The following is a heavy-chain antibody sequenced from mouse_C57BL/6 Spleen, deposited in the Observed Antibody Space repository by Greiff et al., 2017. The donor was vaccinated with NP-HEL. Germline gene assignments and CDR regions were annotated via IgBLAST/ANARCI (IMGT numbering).Heavy chain of an antibody. CDR3: TTPYDYDGGAY. CDR2: IDPENGDT. J-gene: IGHJ3*01. CDR1: GFNIKDDY. D-gene: IGHD2-4*01. Sequence: VQLQQSGAELVRPGASVKLSCTASGFNIKDDYMHWVKQRPEQGLEWIGWIDPENGDTEYASKFQGKATITADTSSNTAYLQLSSLTSEDTAVYYCTTPYDYDGGAYWGQGTLVTVSA. V-gene: IGHV14-4*01.